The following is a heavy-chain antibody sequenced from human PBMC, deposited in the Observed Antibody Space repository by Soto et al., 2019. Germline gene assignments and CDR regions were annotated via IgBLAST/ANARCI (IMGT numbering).Heavy chain of an antibody. D-gene: IGHD1-26*01. V-gene: IGHV3-30*03. CDR2: ISYDGSNK. CDR1: GFTFSSYG. Sequence: QVQLVESGGGVVQPGRSLRLSCAASGFTFSSYGMHWVRQAPGKGLEWVAVISYDGSNKYYADSVKGRFNISRDNSKNTLYLQMNSLRAEDTAVYYCATGGSGSYFIVDYYYYYGMDVWGQGTTVTVSS. J-gene: IGHJ6*02. CDR3: ATGGSGSYFIVDYYYYYGMDV.